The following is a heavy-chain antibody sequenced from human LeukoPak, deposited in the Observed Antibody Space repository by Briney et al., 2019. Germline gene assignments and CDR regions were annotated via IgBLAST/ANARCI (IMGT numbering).Heavy chain of an antibody. CDR2: IYYSGST. J-gene: IGHJ5*02. Sequence: PSQTLSLTCTVSGGSISSYYWSWIRQPPGKGLEWIGYIYYSGSTNYNPSLKSRVTMSVDTSKNQFSLKLSSVTAADTAVYYCARLRYFNWFDPWGQGTLVTVSS. D-gene: IGHD3-9*01. CDR1: GGSISSYY. CDR3: ARLRYFNWFDP. V-gene: IGHV4-59*08.